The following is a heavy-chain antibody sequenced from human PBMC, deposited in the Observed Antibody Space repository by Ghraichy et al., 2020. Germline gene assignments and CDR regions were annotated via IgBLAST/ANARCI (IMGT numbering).Heavy chain of an antibody. CDR2: IWSDGSNK. CDR3: ARDPAVGAQDDAFDI. D-gene: IGHD1-26*01. J-gene: IGHJ3*02. CDR1: GFTFSDYG. Sequence: GGSLRLSCAASGFTFSDYGMHWVRQAPGKGLEWVAVIWSDGSNKYYADSVKDRFTISRDNSKNTLHLQMNSLRAEDTAVYYCARDPAVGAQDDAFDIWGQGTVVSVSS. V-gene: IGHV3-33*01.